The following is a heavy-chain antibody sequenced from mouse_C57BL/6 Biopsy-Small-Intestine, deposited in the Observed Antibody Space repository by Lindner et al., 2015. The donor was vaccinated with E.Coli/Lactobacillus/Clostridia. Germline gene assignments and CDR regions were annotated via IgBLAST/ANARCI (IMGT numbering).Heavy chain of an antibody. V-gene: IGHV5-6-2*01. D-gene: IGHD2-5*01. CDR2: INSNGGST. CDR3: ARAYYSNYDWYFDV. CDR1: GFTFSSYA. Sequence: VQLQESGGGLVKPGGSLKLSCAASGFTFSSYAMSWVRQTPEKRLEWVAAINSNGGSTYYPDTVKDRFTISRDNAKNTLYLQMSSLRSEDTALYYCARAYYSNYDWYFDVWGAGTTVTVSS. J-gene: IGHJ1*01.